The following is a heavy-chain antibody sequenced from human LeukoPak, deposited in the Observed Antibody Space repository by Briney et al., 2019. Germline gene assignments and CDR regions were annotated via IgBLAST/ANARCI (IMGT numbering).Heavy chain of an antibody. CDR1: GFTFSSYA. V-gene: IGHV3-23*01. J-gene: IGHJ3*02. Sequence: GGSLRLSCAASGFTFSSYAMSWVRQAPGKGLEWVSAISGSGGSTYYADSVKGRFTISRDNSKNTLYLQMNSLRAEDTAVYYCAGITDLREDAFDIWGQGTMVTVSS. CDR2: ISGSGGST. D-gene: IGHD4-17*01. CDR3: AGITDLREDAFDI.